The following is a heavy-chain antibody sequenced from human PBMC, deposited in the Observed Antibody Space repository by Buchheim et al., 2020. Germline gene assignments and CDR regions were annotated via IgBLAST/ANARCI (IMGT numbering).Heavy chain of an antibody. CDR3: ARVYRAAARHYYYYGMDV. CDR2: INPNSGGT. D-gene: IGHD6-6*01. J-gene: IGHJ6*02. V-gene: IGHV1-2*06. Sequence: QVQLVQSGAEVKKPGASVKVSCKASGYTFTGYYMHWVRQAPGQGLEWMGRINPNSGGTNSAQKFQGRVTMTRDTSISTAYMELSRLRSDDTAVYYCARVYRAAARHYYYYGMDVWGQGTT. CDR1: GYTFTGYY.